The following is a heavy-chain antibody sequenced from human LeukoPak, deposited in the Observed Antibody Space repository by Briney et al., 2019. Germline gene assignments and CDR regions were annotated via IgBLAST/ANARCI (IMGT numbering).Heavy chain of an antibody. D-gene: IGHD3-22*01. CDR1: GGIFSTYA. CDR2: IIPLFGTT. J-gene: IGHJ4*02. Sequence: SVKVSCKASGGIFSTYAINWVRQAPGQGLEWMGRIIPLFGTTNYAQKFQGRVTITTDDSRRTVYMELSRLRSDDTAVYYCATPYYDSSGYYDYWGQGTLVTVSS. V-gene: IGHV1-69*05. CDR3: ATPYYDSSGYYDY.